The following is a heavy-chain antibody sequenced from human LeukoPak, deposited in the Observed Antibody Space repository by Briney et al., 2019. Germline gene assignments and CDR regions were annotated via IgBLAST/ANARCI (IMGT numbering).Heavy chain of an antibody. CDR1: GYSVTTYW. Sequence: GESLKISCKGSGYSVTTYWIAWVRQMPGKGLESMGIIHPGDSDTRYSPSFQGQVTISADKSIDTAYLQWSSLKASDTAMYYCARQKMVGATNSPLDYWGQGTLVTVSS. V-gene: IGHV5-51*01. CDR2: IHPGDSDT. J-gene: IGHJ4*02. CDR3: ARQKMVGATNSPLDY. D-gene: IGHD1-26*01.